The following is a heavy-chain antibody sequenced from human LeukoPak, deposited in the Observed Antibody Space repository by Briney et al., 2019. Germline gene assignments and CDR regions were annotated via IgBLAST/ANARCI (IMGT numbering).Heavy chain of an antibody. V-gene: IGHV1-69*04. CDR1: VDTFTSDA. CDR3: ASEYCSSTSCYLTGLGAFDI. J-gene: IGHJ3*02. D-gene: IGHD2-2*01. Sequence: SSQKSSSETSVDTFTSDAISCGRHAPGERGECRGRSSPILGIAKDAHKFQGRVTITADNSTSTAYMELSSLRSEDTAVYYCASEYCSSTSCYLTGLGAFDIWGQGTMVTVSS. CDR2: SSPILGIA.